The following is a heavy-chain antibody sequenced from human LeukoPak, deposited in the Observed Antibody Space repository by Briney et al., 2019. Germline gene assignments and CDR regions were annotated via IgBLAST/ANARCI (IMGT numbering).Heavy chain of an antibody. Sequence: GGSLRLSCAASGFTFSSCGMHWVRQAPGKGLEWVAVIWYDESNKYYADSVKGRFTISRDNSKNTLYLQMNSLRAEDTAVYYCARPYSNYAWCFDYWGQGTLVTVSS. CDR1: GFTFSSCG. CDR2: IWYDESNK. CDR3: ARPYSNYAWCFDY. J-gene: IGHJ4*02. D-gene: IGHD4-11*01. V-gene: IGHV3-33*01.